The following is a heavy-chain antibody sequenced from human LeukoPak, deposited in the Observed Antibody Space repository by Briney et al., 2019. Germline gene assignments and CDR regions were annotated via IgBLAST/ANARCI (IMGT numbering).Heavy chain of an antibody. Sequence: PGGSLRLPCAASGFTFSSYEMNWVRQAPGKGLEWVSYILNSGTTTYYADSVKGRFTISRDNAKNSLYLQMNSLRAEDTGVYYCARDPPDCWGQGILVTVSS. CDR3: ARDPPDC. CDR2: ILNSGTTT. CDR1: GFTFSSYE. J-gene: IGHJ4*02. V-gene: IGHV3-48*03.